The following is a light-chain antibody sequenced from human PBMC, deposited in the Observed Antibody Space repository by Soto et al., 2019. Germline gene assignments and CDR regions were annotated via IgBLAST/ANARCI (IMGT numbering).Light chain of an antibody. CDR2: GAS. J-gene: IGKJ4*01. CDR3: QQYGSSGLT. CDR1: QSVSSSY. Sequence: EIVLTQSPGTLSLSPGERATLSCRASQSVSSSYLAWYQQKPGQAPRLLIYGASSRSTGIPDRFSGRGSGTDFTFTISSLQPDNVAVYYCQQYGSSGLTFGGGTKVEIK. V-gene: IGKV3-20*01.